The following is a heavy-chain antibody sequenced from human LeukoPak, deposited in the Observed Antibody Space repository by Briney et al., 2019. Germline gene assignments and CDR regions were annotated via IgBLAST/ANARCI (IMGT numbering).Heavy chain of an antibody. Sequence: GGSLRLSCAASGFTLSNYVMSWVRQAPGKGLEWVSGISGSGGSTYYADSVKGRFTISRDNSKNTLYLQMNSLRADGTAIYYCAKAPLFWSGSAPYFDYWGQGTLVTVSS. D-gene: IGHD3-3*01. J-gene: IGHJ4*02. CDR3: AKAPLFWSGSAPYFDY. V-gene: IGHV3-23*01. CDR1: GFTLSNYV. CDR2: ISGSGGST.